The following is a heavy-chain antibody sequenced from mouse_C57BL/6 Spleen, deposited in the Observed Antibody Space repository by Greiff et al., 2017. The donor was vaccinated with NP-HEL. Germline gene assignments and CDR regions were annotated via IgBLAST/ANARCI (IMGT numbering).Heavy chain of an antibody. D-gene: IGHD2-2*01. CDR3: AREIYYGYGPWLSD. J-gene: IGHJ3*01. CDR1: GYTFTDYN. V-gene: IGHV1-22*01. CDR2: INPNNGGT. Sequence: VQLKESGPELVKPGASVKMSCKASGYTFTDYNMHWVKQSHGKSLEWIGYINPNNGGTSYNQKFKGKATLTVNKSSSTAYMELRSRTSEDSAVYYCAREIYYGYGPWLSDWGQVTLVTVAA.